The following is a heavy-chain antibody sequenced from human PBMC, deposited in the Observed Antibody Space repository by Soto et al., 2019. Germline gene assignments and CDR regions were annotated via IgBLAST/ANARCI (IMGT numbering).Heavy chain of an antibody. Sequence: VQLVESGGGLIQPGGSLRLSCAASGFTVSNNHMTWVRQAAGKGLELVSFVHGGGSTSYADAVKGRITTSRDNSKTTLYLQMASLRAEDTAIYYCAGRLTTAASLDYWGRGTLVTVSS. CDR3: AGRLTTAASLDY. V-gene: IGHV3-53*01. CDR1: GFTVSNNH. D-gene: IGHD3-16*01. J-gene: IGHJ4*02. CDR2: VHGGGST.